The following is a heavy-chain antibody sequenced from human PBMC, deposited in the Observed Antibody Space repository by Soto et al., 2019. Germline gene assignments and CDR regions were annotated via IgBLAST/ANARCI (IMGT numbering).Heavy chain of an antibody. D-gene: IGHD3-10*01. CDR3: ARDPTGSPHLDYNYYGMDV. J-gene: IGHJ6*02. Sequence: GASVKVSCKTSGYTFTSFGISWVRQAPGQGLEWMGWISTDKGKTNYAQKFQGRVTMTIDTSTSTAYMELRSLRSDDTAVYYCARDPTGSPHLDYNYYGMDVWGQGTTVTVSS. CDR1: GYTFTSFG. CDR2: ISTDKGKT. V-gene: IGHV1-18*01.